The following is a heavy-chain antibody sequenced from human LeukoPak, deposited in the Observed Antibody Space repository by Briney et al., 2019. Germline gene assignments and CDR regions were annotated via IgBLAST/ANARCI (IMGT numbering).Heavy chain of an antibody. CDR3: AKGGYCSGGTCYSPMDY. Sequence: HAGGSLRLSCAASGFTFSKFAMSWVRQAPGKGLEWVSVIDGNGVSALYADSVKGRFTISRDNSKDTLYLQMNSLRAEDTAVYYCAKGGYCSGGTCYSPMDYWGQGTLVTVSS. CDR2: IDGNGVSA. V-gene: IGHV3-23*01. D-gene: IGHD2-15*01. CDR1: GFTFSKFA. J-gene: IGHJ4*02.